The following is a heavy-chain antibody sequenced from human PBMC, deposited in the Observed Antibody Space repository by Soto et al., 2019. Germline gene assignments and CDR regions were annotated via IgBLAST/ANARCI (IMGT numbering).Heavy chain of an antibody. Sequence: QVSLVESGGGVIQPGRPLRLSCVASGFSFSDSGMHWVRQVPGKGLEWLAVISSAGSHKYYGDSAKGRFTISRDNTRKTVYLQLLGLTAEDTAMYFCAKDRRAYYYGSGSDHWGQGTLVIVSS. V-gene: IGHV3-30*18. J-gene: IGHJ4*02. CDR2: ISSAGSHK. D-gene: IGHD3-10*01. CDR1: GFSFSDSG. CDR3: AKDRRAYYYGSGSDH.